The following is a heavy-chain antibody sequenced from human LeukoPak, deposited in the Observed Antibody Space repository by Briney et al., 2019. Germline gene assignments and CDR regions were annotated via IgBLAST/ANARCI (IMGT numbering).Heavy chain of an antibody. Sequence: PGGALRLSCVISGFTFSRYAMSWVRQAPGKGLEWVSGISAGGGRTYHADSVKGRFTISRDNSKNTLYLQMNSLRAEDTAVYYCAKAGRSSTPGYWGQGTLVTVSS. CDR3: AKAGRSSTPGY. V-gene: IGHV3-23*01. J-gene: IGHJ4*02. D-gene: IGHD2-2*01. CDR2: ISAGGGRT. CDR1: GFTFSRYA.